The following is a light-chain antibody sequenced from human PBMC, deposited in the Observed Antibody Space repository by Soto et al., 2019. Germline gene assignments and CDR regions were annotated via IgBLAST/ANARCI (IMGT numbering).Light chain of an antibody. V-gene: IGKV3-20*01. CDR2: DAF. Sequence: ETVLTHSPGTLSLSPGEIATVSCRASQSVGGSSLAWYQQRPGQAPRLLIYDAFNRAAGIPARFSGSGSGTDFTLTINGLESEDFALYYCQQYGSSSSWTFGQGTKVDIK. CDR1: QSVGGSS. CDR3: QQYGSSSSWT. J-gene: IGKJ1*01.